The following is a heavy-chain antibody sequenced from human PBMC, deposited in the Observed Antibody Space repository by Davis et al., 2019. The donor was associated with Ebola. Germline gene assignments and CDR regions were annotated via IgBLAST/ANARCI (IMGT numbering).Heavy chain of an antibody. J-gene: IGHJ5*02. CDR1: GGSFSGYY. CDR3: ARDWVSSSSGSHWFDP. D-gene: IGHD6-6*01. CDR2: IFASGST. Sequence: PSETLPLTCAVYGGSFSGYYWSWIRQPAGKGLEWIGRIFASGSTNYNPSLKSPVTMSVDTSKKQFSLKLSSVTAPDTAVYYCARDWVSSSSGSHWFDPWGPGTLVTVSS. V-gene: IGHV4-4*07.